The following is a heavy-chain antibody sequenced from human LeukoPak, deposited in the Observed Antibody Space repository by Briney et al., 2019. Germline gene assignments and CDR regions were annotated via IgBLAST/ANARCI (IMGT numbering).Heavy chain of an antibody. Sequence: SETLSLTCAVYGGSFSGYYWSRIRQPPGKGLEWIGEINHSGSTNYNPSLKSRVTISVDTSKNQFSLKLSSVTAADTAVYYCARRRTAAGRRWFDPWGQGTLVTVSS. CDR1: GGSFSGYY. J-gene: IGHJ5*02. CDR2: INHSGST. V-gene: IGHV4-34*01. CDR3: ARRRTAAGRRWFDP. D-gene: IGHD6-13*01.